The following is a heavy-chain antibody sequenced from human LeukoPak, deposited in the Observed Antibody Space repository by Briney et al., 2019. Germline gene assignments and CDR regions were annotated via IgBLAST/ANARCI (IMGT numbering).Heavy chain of an antibody. Sequence: SETLSLTCTVSGGSISSYYWSWNRQPPGKGLEWIGYIYYSGSTNYNPSLKSRVTISVDTSKNQFSLKLSSVTAADTAVYYCARDKATYATMVRGPYGMDVWGQGTTVTVSS. D-gene: IGHD3-10*01. CDR2: IYYSGST. J-gene: IGHJ6*02. CDR3: ARDKATYATMVRGPYGMDV. CDR1: GGSISSYY. V-gene: IGHV4-59*01.